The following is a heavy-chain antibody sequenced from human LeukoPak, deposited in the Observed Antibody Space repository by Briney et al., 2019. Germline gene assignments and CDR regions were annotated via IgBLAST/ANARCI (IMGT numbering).Heavy chain of an antibody. CDR2: INPSGGST. J-gene: IGHJ3*02. D-gene: IGHD2-15*01. Sequence: ASVNVSCKASGYTFTGYYIHWVRQAPGQGLEWMGIINPSGGSTSYAQKFQGRVTMTRDTSTSTLYMELSSLRAEDTAVYYCARGPTSEDYDIWGQGTMVTVS. CDR1: GYTFTGYY. CDR3: ARGPTSEDYDI. V-gene: IGHV1-46*01.